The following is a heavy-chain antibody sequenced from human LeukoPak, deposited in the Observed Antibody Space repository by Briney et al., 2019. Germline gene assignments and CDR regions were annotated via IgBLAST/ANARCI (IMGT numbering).Heavy chain of an antibody. D-gene: IGHD3-10*01. J-gene: IGHJ4*02. CDR3: ARPSSLDGSGRYYIDY. Sequence: PGGSLRLSCAASGFTFSSYAMSWVRQAPGKGLEWVSVTHSDGTTYYADSVKGRFTISRDNSKNTLYLQMNSLRDEDTAVYYCARPSSLDGSGRYYIDYWGQGTLVTVSS. CDR2: THSDGTT. V-gene: IGHV3-66*01. CDR1: GFTFSSYA.